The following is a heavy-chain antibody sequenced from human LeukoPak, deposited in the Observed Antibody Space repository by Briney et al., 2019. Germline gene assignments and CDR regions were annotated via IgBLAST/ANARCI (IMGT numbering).Heavy chain of an antibody. CDR3: ARQFYDILTGYYLDY. CDR2: IYYSGST. J-gene: IGHJ4*02. Sequence: PSETLSLTCTVSGGSISGSTYYWGWIRQPPGKGLEWIGSIYYSGSTYYNPSLKSRVTISVDTSKNQFSLKLSSVTAADTAVYYCARQFYDILTGYYLDYWSQGTLVTVSS. D-gene: IGHD3-9*01. V-gene: IGHV4-39*01. CDR1: GGSISGSTYY.